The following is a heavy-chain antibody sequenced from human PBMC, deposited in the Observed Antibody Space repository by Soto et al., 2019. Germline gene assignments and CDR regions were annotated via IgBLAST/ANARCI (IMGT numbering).Heavy chain of an antibody. D-gene: IGHD3-10*01. CDR1: GFSFRSYW. V-gene: IGHV3-7*01. CDR3: ARDLRSAMVRGLTVWNWFDP. Sequence: GGSLRLSCAASGFSFRSYWMNWVRQAPGKGLEWVASIKQDGSEKYYVDSVKGRFTISRDNVKNSLYLQMNSLRGEDTAVYYCARDLRSAMVRGLTVWNWFDPWGQGTLVTVSS. CDR2: IKQDGSEK. J-gene: IGHJ5*02.